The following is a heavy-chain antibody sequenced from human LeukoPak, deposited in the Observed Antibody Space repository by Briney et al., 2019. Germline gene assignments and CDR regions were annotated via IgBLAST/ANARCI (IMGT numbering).Heavy chain of an antibody. CDR2: MAPRDDGA. J-gene: IGHJ4*02. V-gene: IGHV1-46*01. CDR3: AREVRTGIGATDY. CDR1: GYSFSNYY. Sequence: ASVKVSCKASGYSFSNYYVHGLRPAPGQGVEWVGIMAPRDDGAHYTQKFQGRVTMTRDTSTSTLYMELSSLRPEDTAVYYCAREVRTGIGATDYWGQGTLVTVSS. D-gene: IGHD1-26*01.